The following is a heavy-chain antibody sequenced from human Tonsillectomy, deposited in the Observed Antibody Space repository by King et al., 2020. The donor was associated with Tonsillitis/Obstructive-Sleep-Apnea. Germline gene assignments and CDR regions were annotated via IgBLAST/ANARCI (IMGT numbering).Heavy chain of an antibody. Sequence: VQLQQWGAGLLKPSETLSLTCAVYGGSFSGYYWSWIRQPPGKGLEWIGEINHSGSTNYNPSLKSRVTISVDTCRNQFSLKLSSVTAADTTVYYCARAYYYHSSSYCDHWGQGTLVTVSS. CDR3: ARAYYYHSSSYCDH. J-gene: IGHJ4*02. V-gene: IGHV4-34*01. D-gene: IGHD3-22*01. CDR2: INHSGST. CDR1: GGSFSGYY.